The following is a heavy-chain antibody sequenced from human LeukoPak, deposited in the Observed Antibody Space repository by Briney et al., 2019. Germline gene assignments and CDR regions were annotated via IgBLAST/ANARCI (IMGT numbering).Heavy chain of an antibody. CDR1: GYSFTSYW. J-gene: IGHJ4*02. CDR3: ARWGRGEVGASLPDAFDY. D-gene: IGHD1-26*01. V-gene: IGHV5-51*01. CDR2: IYPGDSDT. Sequence: GESLKISCKGSGYSFTSYWIGWVRQMPGKGLEWMGIIYPGDSDTRYSPSFQGQVTISADKSISTAYLQWSSLKASDTAMYYCARWGRGEVGASLPDAFDYWGQGTLVSVSS.